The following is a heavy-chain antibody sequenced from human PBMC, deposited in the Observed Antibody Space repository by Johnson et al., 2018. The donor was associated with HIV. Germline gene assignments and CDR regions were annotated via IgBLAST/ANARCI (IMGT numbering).Heavy chain of an antibody. J-gene: IGHJ3*02. CDR1: GFTFSSYA. D-gene: IGHD1-26*01. V-gene: IGHV3-15*01. CDR2: IKSKTDGGTI. Sequence: VQLVESGGGLVQPGGSLRLSCAASGFTFSSYAMHWVRQAPGKGLEWVGRIKSKTDGGTIDYAAPVKGRFTISRDDSKNTLYLQMNSLKTEDTALYYCNTDRVDGGGSYYNAFDIWGQGTMVTVSS. CDR3: NTDRVDGGGSYYNAFDI.